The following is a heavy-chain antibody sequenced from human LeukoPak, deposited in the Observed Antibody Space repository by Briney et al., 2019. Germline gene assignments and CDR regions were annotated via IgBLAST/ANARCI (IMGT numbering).Heavy chain of an antibody. CDR1: GFTFSNYA. V-gene: IGHV3-23*01. CDR2: ISGSGGST. J-gene: IGHJ4*02. D-gene: IGHD6-19*01. CDR3: AKDQQWPVN. Sequence: PGGSLRLSCAASGFTFSNYAMTWVRQGPGRGLEWISTISGSGGSTYYADSVKGRFTISRDNSKNILSLQMNSLRVEDTALYYCAKDQQWPVNWGQGTLLTVSS.